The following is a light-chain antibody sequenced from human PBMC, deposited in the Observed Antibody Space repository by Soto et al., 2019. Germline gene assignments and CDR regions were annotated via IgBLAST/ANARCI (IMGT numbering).Light chain of an antibody. CDR1: ESIANN. CDR3: HQYNEWPRGT. V-gene: IGKV3D-15*01. CDR2: SAS. Sequence: DILMTQSPATVSVSLGDSVSLSCRANESIANNLAWYQQKPGQPPRLLIYSASTRAPGIPARVSGGGSGTQFSLTISSLQSEDFALYYCHQYNEWPRGTFGPGTKVE. J-gene: IGKJ1*01.